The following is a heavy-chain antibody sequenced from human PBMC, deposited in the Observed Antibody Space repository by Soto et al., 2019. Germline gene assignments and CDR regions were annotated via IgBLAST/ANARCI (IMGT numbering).Heavy chain of an antibody. CDR3: VRANFSSGYSGGLYYFDY. CDR1: GFTFSRCA. Sequence: GGSLRLSCVAAASGFTFSRCAMHWVRQAPGKGLEWVAYISYDARNRYYADSVKDRFTISRDNSKNTLYLHMNTLSDEDTAVYYCVRANFSSGYSGGLYYFDYWGQGTPVTVSS. J-gene: IGHJ4*02. CDR2: ISYDARNR. D-gene: IGHD6-19*01. V-gene: IGHV3-30-3*01.